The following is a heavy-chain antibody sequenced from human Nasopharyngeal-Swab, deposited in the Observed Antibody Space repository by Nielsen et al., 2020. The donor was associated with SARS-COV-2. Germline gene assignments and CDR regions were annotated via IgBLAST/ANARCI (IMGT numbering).Heavy chain of an antibody. CDR3: SRSNFIGGSSPPPDY. D-gene: IGHD2-15*01. J-gene: IGHJ4*02. CDR2: ISGNSDVT. Sequence: GESLKISCAASGFTFSDSYMTWVRQAPGKGLESVSYISGNSDVTNYADSVRGRFTISRDNAKNSLYLQMDSLRAEDTAVYYCSRSNFIGGSSPPPDYWGQGTLVTVSS. CDR1: GFTFSDSY. V-gene: IGHV3-11*06.